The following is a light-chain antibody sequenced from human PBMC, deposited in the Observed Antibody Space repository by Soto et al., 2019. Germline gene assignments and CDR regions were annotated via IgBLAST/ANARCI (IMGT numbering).Light chain of an antibody. V-gene: IGLV7-43*01. CDR1: TXAVTSGYS. Sequence: QAVVTQERSLTVSPGGTVTLTCASSTXAVTSGYSPSWFQQNPGQAPRALIYSTSKKHSRTPARFSGSLLGGKAALTLSGVQPEDEAEYYCLLYYCGAYVFGTGIDVNVL. CDR3: LLYYCGAYV. CDR2: STS. J-gene: IGLJ1*01.